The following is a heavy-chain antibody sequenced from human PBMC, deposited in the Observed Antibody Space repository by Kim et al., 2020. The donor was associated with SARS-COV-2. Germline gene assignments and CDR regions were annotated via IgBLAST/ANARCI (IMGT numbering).Heavy chain of an antibody. D-gene: IGHD2-2*01. CDR1: GYSISSGYY. CDR2: IYHSGST. CDR3: ARPADCSSTSCYGHNWFDP. V-gene: IGHV4-38-2*02. J-gene: IGHJ5*02. Sequence: SETLSLTCTVSGYSISSGYYWGWIRQPPGKGLEWIGSIYHSGSTYYNPSLKSRVTISVDTSKNQFSLKLSSVTAADTAVYYCARPADCSSTSCYGHNWFDPWGQGTLVTVSS.